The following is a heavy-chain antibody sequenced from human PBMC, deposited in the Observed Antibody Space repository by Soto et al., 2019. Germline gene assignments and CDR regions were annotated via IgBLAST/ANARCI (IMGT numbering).Heavy chain of an antibody. CDR2: INAGNGNT. D-gene: IGHD2-15*01. J-gene: IGHJ6*03. CDR1: GYTFTSYV. CDR3: ARAVDIVASMAV. Sequence: GASVKVSCKASGYTFTSYVMHWVRQAPGQRLEWMGWINAGNGNTKYSQKFQGRVTITRDTSASTAYMELSSLRSEDTAVYYCARAVDIVASMAVWGKGTTVTVPS. V-gene: IGHV1-3*01.